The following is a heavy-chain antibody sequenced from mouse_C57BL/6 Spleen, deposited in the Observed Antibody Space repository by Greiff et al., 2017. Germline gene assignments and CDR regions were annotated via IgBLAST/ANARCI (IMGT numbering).Heavy chain of an antibody. CDR1: GYTFTSYG. V-gene: IGHV1-81*01. J-gene: IGHJ2*01. CDR2: IYPRSGNT. D-gene: IGHD1-1*01. Sequence: VKLQQSGAELARPGASVKLSCKASGYTFTSYGISWVKQRTGQGLEWIGEIYPRSGNTYYNEKFKGKATLTADKSSSTAYMELRSLTSEDSAVYFCASLPYYGSSFDYWGQGTTLTVSS. CDR3: ASLPYYGSSFDY.